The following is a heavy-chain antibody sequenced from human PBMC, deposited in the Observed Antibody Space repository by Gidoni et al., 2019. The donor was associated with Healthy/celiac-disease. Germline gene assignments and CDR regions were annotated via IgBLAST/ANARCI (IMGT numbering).Heavy chain of an antibody. V-gene: IGHV3-30*18. D-gene: IGHD3-3*01. CDR2: ISYDGSNK. Sequence: QVQLVESGGGVVQPGRSLRLSCAASGFPFSSYGLHWVRQAPGKGLEWVAVISYDGSNKYYADSVKGRFTISRDNSKNTLYLQMNSLRAEDTAVYYCAKEGDYDFWSGPHLRYFDLWGRGTLVTVSS. CDR1: GFPFSSYG. J-gene: IGHJ2*01. CDR3: AKEGDYDFWSGPHLRYFDL.